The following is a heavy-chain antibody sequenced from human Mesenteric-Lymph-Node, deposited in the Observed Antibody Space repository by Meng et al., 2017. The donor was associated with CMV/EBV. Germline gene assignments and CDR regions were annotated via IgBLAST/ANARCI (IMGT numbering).Heavy chain of an antibody. CDR2: ISTAGRGT. Sequence: GESLKISCAASGFIFNSYEMNRVRQAPGKGLEWVSYISTAGRGTYYADSVKGRFTVSRDNTKNLLFLQMNSLRVEDTGVYYCARDNSPKPKWDYGMDVWGQGTTVTVSS. CDR1: GFIFNSYE. J-gene: IGHJ6*02. V-gene: IGHV3-48*03. CDR3: ARDNSPKPKWDYGMDV. D-gene: IGHD1-14*01.